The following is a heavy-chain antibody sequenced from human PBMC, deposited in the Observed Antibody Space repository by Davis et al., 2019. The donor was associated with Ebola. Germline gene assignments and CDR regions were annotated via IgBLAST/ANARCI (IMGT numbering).Heavy chain of an antibody. CDR3: ARPGSTTGWFYFDT. CDR1: NEPITRPGYS. D-gene: IGHD1-26*01. CDR2: TYASGTT. V-gene: IGHV4-39*01. Sequence: PSETLSLTCTVFNEPITRPGYSWGWIRQPPGKALEWIGRTYASGTTYYSPSLRSRLTISMDTSKNQLLLQMTSVTAADTAVYYCARPGSTTGWFYFDTWGQGSLVIVSS. J-gene: IGHJ4*02.